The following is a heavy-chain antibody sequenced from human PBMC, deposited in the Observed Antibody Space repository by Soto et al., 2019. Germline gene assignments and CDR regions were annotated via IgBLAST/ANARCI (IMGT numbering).Heavy chain of an antibody. Sequence: QVQLQQWGAGLLKPSETLSLTCAVYGGSFSGYYWTWIRQSPEKGLEWIGEVNHSGTTYYNPSLKTRVTISVHTPKNQFSLKMSSVTAADTAVYYCARRSTVTYDYWGQGILVTVSS. V-gene: IGHV4-34*01. CDR2: VNHSGTT. D-gene: IGHD4-17*01. J-gene: IGHJ4*02. CDR1: GGSFSGYY. CDR3: ARRSTVTYDY.